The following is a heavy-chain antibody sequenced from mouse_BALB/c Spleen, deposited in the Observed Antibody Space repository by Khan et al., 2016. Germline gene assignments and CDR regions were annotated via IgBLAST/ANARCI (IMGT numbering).Heavy chain of an antibody. CDR3: ARDRYYYGSSRYFDV. Sequence: QIQLVQSGPELKKPGKTVKISCKASGYTFTNYGMNWVKQAPGKGLKWMGWINTYSGESTYADDFKGRFAFSLETSANTAYLQINNLKNEETATYFCARDRYYYGSSRYFDVWGAGTTVTVSS. V-gene: IGHV9-3-1*01. D-gene: IGHD1-1*01. CDR1: GYTFTNYG. CDR2: INTYSGES. J-gene: IGHJ1*01.